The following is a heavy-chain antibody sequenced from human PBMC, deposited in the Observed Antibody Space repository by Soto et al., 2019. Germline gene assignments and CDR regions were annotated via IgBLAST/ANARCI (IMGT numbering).Heavy chain of an antibody. Sequence: GGSLRLSCAASGFTFDDYAMHWVRQAPGKGLEWVSGISWNSGSIGYADSVKGRFTISRDNAKNSLYLQMNSLRAEDTALYYCAKDLGGGTIAAAGIGGAFDIWGQGTMVTVSS. CDR3: AKDLGGGTIAAAGIGGAFDI. CDR1: GFTFDDYA. J-gene: IGHJ3*02. D-gene: IGHD6-13*01. V-gene: IGHV3-9*01. CDR2: ISWNSGSI.